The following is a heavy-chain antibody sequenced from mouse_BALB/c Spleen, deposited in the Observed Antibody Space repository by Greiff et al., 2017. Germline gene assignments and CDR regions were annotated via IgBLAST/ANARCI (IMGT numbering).Heavy chain of an antibody. Sequence: LQQSGPELVKPGASVKMSCKASGYTFTSYVMHWVKQKPGQGLEWIGYINPYNDGTKYNEKFKGKATLTSDKSSSTAYMELSSLTSEDSAVYYCARRGYYGSRDYYAMDYWGQGTSVTVSS. V-gene: IGHV1-14*01. CDR2: INPYNDGT. CDR3: ARRGYYGSRDYYAMDY. D-gene: IGHD1-1*01. J-gene: IGHJ4*01. CDR1: GYTFTSYV.